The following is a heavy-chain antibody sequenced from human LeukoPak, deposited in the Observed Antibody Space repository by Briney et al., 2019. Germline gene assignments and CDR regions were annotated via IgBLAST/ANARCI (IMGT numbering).Heavy chain of an antibody. J-gene: IGHJ1*01. Sequence: PSETLSLTWAVYGGSFSGYYWSWIRQPPGKGLEWIGEINHSGSTNYNPSLKSRVTISVDTSKNQFSLKLSSVTAADTAVYYCARGQSYGATGYFQHWGQGTLVTVSS. V-gene: IGHV4-34*01. CDR3: ARGQSYGATGYFQH. D-gene: IGHD4-17*01. CDR2: INHSGST. CDR1: GGSFSGYY.